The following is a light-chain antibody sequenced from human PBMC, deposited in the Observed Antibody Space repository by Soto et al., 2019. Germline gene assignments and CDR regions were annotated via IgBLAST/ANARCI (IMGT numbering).Light chain of an antibody. Sequence: DIVMTQSPDSLAVSLGERATINCKSSQSVLYSSNNKNYLAWYQQKPGQPPKLLIYWASTRESGVPDRFSGSGSGTDFTLTISSLQAEDVAVYYCQQYYNVPHTFGGGTKVEIK. J-gene: IGKJ4*01. CDR3: QQYYNVPHT. V-gene: IGKV4-1*01. CDR1: QSVLYSSNNKNY. CDR2: WAS.